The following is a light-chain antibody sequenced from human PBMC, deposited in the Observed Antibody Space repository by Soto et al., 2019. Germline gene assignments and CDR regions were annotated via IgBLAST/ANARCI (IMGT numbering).Light chain of an antibody. CDR3: AAWDDSLNGLYV. V-gene: IGLV1-44*01. CDR1: SSNIASNT. Sequence: QSVLTQPPSASGTPGQRVTISCSGSSSNIASNTVNWYQQLPGTAPKLLIYSNNQRPSGVPDRFSGSKSGTSASLAISGLQSEDGTDYYCAAWDDSLNGLYVFGTGTKLTVL. CDR2: SNN. J-gene: IGLJ1*01.